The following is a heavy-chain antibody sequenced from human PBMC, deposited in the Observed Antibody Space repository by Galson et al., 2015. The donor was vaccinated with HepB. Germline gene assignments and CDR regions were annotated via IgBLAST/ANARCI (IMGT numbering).Heavy chain of an antibody. CDR3: ARGRRVRGTVEWELRDSEDRDY. D-gene: IGHD1-26*01. CDR1: GGSFSGYY. Sequence: LSLTCAVYGGSFSGYYWSWIRQPPGKGLEWIGEINHSGSTNYNPSLKSRVTISVDTSKNQFSLKLSSVTAADTAVYYCARGRRVRGTVEWELRDSEDRDYWGQGTLVTVSS. CDR2: INHSGST. J-gene: IGHJ4*02. V-gene: IGHV4-34*01.